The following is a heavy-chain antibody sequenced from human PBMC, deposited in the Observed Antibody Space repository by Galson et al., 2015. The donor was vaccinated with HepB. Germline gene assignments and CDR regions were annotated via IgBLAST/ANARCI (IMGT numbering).Heavy chain of an antibody. CDR3: ARLPMSTLPHLAS. Sequence: SLRLSCAASGFTFSSYAMHWVRQAPGKGLEWVAVISYDGSNKYYADSVKGRFTISRDNSKNTLYLQMNSLRAEDTAVYYCARLPMSTLPHLASWGQGPLLTVSS. V-gene: IGHV3-30-3*01. CDR1: GFTFSSYA. CDR2: ISYDGSNK. J-gene: IGHJ5*02. D-gene: IGHD2-21*02.